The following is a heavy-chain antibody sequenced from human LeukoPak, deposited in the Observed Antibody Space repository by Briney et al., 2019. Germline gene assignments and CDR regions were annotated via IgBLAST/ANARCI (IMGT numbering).Heavy chain of an antibody. CDR2: ISGSGGST. CDR3: AKDGYNSPIDY. V-gene: IGHV3-23*01. D-gene: IGHD5-24*01. CDR1: GFTFSSYA. Sequence: GGSLRLSCAASGFTFSSYAMSWVRQAPGKGPEWVSVISGSGGSTYYADSVKGRFTISRDNSKNTLYLQMNSLRAEDTAVYYCAKDGYNSPIDYWGQGTLVTVSS. J-gene: IGHJ4*02.